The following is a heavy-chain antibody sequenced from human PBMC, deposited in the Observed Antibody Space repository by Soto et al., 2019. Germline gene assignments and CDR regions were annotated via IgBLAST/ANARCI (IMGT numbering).Heavy chain of an antibody. J-gene: IGHJ5*02. D-gene: IGHD3-10*01. Sequence: TSVKLSCKACGVTFTSSAVQWVRQARGQRLEWIGWIVVGSGNTNYAQKFQERVTITRDMSTSTAYMELSSLRSEDTAVYYCAAVLKGLLWFGAEIESGRTFDPWGQGTLVTVSS. V-gene: IGHV1-58*01. CDR3: AAVLKGLLWFGAEIESGRTFDP. CDR1: GVTFTSSA. CDR2: IVVGSGNT.